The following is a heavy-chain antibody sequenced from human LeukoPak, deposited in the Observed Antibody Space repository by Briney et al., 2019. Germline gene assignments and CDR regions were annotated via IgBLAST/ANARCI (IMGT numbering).Heavy chain of an antibody. CDR2: INAGNGNT. J-gene: IGHJ4*02. CDR3: ANPRYDSSGYYYVD. CDR1: GYTFTSYA. Sequence: ASVKVSCKASGYTFTSYAMHWVRQAPGQRLEWMGWINAGNGNTKYSQKFQGRVTLTSDTSASTGYMELSSLRSEDTAVYYCANPRYDSSGYYYVDWGQGTLVTVSS. D-gene: IGHD3-22*01. V-gene: IGHV1-3*01.